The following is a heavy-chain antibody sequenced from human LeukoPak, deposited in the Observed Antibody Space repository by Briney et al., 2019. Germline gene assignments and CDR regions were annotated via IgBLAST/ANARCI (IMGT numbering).Heavy chain of an antibody. V-gene: IGHV4-59*01. J-gene: IGHJ4*02. CDR3: ARGGPVIVGATNIDY. Sequence: SETLSLTCTVSGGSISSYYWSWIRQPPGKGLEGMGYIYYSGSTNYNPSLKSRVTISVDTSKNQFSLKLSSVTAADTAVYYCARGGPVIVGATNIDYWGQGTLVTVSS. D-gene: IGHD1-26*01. CDR2: IYYSGST. CDR1: GGSISSYY.